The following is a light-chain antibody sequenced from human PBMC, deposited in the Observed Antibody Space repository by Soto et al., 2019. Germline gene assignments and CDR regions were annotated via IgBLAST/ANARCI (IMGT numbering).Light chain of an antibody. CDR3: QQYYTYPWT. Sequence: DIQMTQSPSTLSTSVGDRVTITCRASQSISSWLAWYQQKPGKAPNLLIYMASSVESGVPSRFSGSGSETEFTLTISSLQPDDFATYYCQQYYTYPWTFGQGTKVEI. V-gene: IGKV1-5*03. CDR2: MAS. J-gene: IGKJ1*01. CDR1: QSISSW.